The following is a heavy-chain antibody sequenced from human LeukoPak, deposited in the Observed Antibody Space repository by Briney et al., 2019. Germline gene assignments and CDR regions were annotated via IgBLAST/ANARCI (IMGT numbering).Heavy chain of an antibody. V-gene: IGHV3-15*01. CDR1: GFTFSNAW. CDR2: IKSKTDGGTT. Sequence: GGSLRLSCAASGFTFSNAWMSWVRQAPGKGLEWVGRIKSKTDGGTTDYAAPVKGRFTISRDDSKNTLYLQMNSLKTEDTAVYYCTRQIGYYDILTGPFYYYYGMDAWGQGTTVTVSS. J-gene: IGHJ6*02. CDR3: TRQIGYYDILTGPFYYYYGMDA. D-gene: IGHD3-9*01.